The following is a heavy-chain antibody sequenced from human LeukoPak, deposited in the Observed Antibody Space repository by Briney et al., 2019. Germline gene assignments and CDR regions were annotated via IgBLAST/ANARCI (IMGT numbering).Heavy chain of an antibody. CDR1: GFTFSDYA. CDR3: AELGITMIGGV. Sequence: PGGSLRLSCAASGFTFSDYAMHWVRQAPGKELEYVSAISSNGGSIHYANSVKGRFTISRGNAKNSLYLQMNSLRAEDTAVYYCAELGITMIGGVWGKGTTVTISS. J-gene: IGHJ6*04. CDR2: ISSNGGSI. D-gene: IGHD3-10*02. V-gene: IGHV3-64*01.